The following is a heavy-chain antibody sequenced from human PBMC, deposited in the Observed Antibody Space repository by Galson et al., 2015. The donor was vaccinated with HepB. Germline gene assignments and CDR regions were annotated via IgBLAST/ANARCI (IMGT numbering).Heavy chain of an antibody. CDR2: IFPVFGTT. D-gene: IGHD4-11*01. CDR1: GGTFNSHG. V-gene: IGHV1-69*13. Sequence: SVKVSCKASGGTFNSHGFSWVRQAPGQGLEYMGQIFPVFGTTNYPQKFQGRVTLTADESTTTASLELSSLRSEDTAVYYCAAMTTLTGGFDFWGQGTLVIVSS. J-gene: IGHJ4*02. CDR3: AAMTTLTGGFDF.